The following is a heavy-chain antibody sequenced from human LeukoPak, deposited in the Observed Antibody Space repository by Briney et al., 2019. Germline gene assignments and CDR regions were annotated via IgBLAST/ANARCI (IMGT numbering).Heavy chain of an antibody. Sequence: GGSLRLSCASSGFTFRSDWMNWVRQAPGKGLEWVAHIKHDGSGKYYVGSVNGGLTIYRDNAKNSLYLQLNSQSEKERAGYDCSRDWGVIPTAITCSANSCYSRFDYWGQGTLVTVSS. CDR2: IKHDGSGK. J-gene: IGHJ4*02. CDR3: SRDWGVIPTAITCSANSCYSRFDY. D-gene: IGHD2-15*01. CDR1: GFTFRSDW. V-gene: IGHV3-7*05.